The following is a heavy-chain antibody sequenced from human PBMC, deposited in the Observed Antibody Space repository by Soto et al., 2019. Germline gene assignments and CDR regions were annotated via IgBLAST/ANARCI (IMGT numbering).Heavy chain of an antibody. J-gene: IGHJ4*02. D-gene: IGHD6-19*01. CDR1: GYTFTRFG. CDR3: ARLYSSGWPRSDSDY. CDR2: ISAFNGAT. V-gene: IGHV1-18*01. Sequence: VELVQSGTEVKKPGASVKVSCKASGYTFTRFGISWVRQAPGQGLEWMGWISAFNGATNYAQKFQDRITMTTDTPTSTAYMELRSLRSDDTAVYYCARLYSSGWPRSDSDYWGQGTLVTVSS.